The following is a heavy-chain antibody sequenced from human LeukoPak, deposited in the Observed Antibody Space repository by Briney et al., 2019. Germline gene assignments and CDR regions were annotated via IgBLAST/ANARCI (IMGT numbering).Heavy chain of an antibody. CDR2: IYYSGNT. CDR1: GGSINSGGYY. D-gene: IGHD4-17*01. J-gene: IGHJ4*02. V-gene: IGHV4-31*03. Sequence: PSQTLSLTCTVSGGSINSGGYYWNWIRQHPEKGLEWIGYIYYSGNTYYNPSLKSRVSISIDTSKNQFSLKLTSLTAADTAVYYCARAVGRTTVTLFDFWGQGTLLTVSS. CDR3: ARAVGRTTVTLFDF.